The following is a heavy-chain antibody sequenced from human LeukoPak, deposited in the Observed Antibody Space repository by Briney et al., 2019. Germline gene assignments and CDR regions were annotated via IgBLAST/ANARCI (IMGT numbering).Heavy chain of an antibody. Sequence: ASVKVSCKASGGTFISYTISWVRQAPGQGLEWMGRIIPILGIANYAQRLQGRVTITADKSTSTAYMELSSLRSEDTAVYYCARDHWIPAAIGKYFDYWGQGTLVTVSS. D-gene: IGHD2-2*02. CDR2: IIPILGIA. CDR1: GGTFISYT. V-gene: IGHV1-69*04. J-gene: IGHJ4*02. CDR3: ARDHWIPAAIGKYFDY.